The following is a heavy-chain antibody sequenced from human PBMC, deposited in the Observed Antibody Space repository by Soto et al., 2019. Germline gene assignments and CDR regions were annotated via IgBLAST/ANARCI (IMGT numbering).Heavy chain of an antibody. CDR2: ISSSSSTI. CDR3: ARDPSAIAAAGRTYYYYGMDG. J-gene: IGHJ6*02. CDR1: GFTFSSYS. Sequence: PGGSLRLSCAASGFTFSSYSMNWVRQAPGKGLEWVSYISSSSSTIYYADSVKGRFTISRDNAKNSLYLQMNSLGDEDTAVYYCARDPSAIAAAGRTYYYYGMDGWGQGTTVTVSS. D-gene: IGHD6-13*01. V-gene: IGHV3-48*02.